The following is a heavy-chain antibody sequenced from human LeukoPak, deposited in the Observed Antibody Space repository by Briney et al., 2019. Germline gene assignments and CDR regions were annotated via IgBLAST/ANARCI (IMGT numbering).Heavy chain of an antibody. J-gene: IGHJ4*02. CDR3: ARKGGSHDY. CDR2: IYNSGST. D-gene: IGHD1-26*01. V-gene: IGHV4-59*08. CDR1: GGSMNAYY. Sequence: SETLSLTCTVSGGSMNAYYWSWIRQPPGKGLEWIGYIYNSGSTNYNPSLKSRVTLSVDTSKNQFSLKLSSVTAADTAVYYCARKGGSHDYWGQGTLVTVSS.